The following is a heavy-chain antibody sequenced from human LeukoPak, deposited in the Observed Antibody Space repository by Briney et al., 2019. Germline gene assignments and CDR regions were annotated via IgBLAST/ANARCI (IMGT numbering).Heavy chain of an antibody. Sequence: PGGSLRLSCAASEFTFNNYWMSWVRQAPGKGLEWVSYISSSSTIYYADSVKGRFTISRDNAKNSLYLQMNSLRAEDTAVYYCAELGITMIGGVWGKGTTVTISS. CDR1: EFTFNNYW. D-gene: IGHD3-10*02. V-gene: IGHV3-69-1*02. CDR2: ISSSSTI. J-gene: IGHJ6*04. CDR3: AELGITMIGGV.